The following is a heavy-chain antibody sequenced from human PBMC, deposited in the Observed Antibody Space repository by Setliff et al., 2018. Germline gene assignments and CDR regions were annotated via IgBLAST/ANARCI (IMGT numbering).Heavy chain of an antibody. V-gene: IGHV4-59*01. CDR2: XYYTGXX. D-gene: IGHD5-12*01. CDR1: GGSISGYY. CDR3: ARGGYNGYAVFDE. J-gene: IGHJ4*02. Sequence: SETLSLTCTVSGGSISGYYWSWIRQPPGKGLEWIGNXYYTGXXXXXXXLRSRGTISVDTSKNKFSLSLSSVTAADTAVYYCARGGYNGYAVFDEWGQGAPVTVSS.